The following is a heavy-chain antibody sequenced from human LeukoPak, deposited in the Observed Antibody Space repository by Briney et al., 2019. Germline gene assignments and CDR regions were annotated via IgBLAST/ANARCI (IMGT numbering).Heavy chain of an antibody. CDR2: TYYRSKWYN. CDR3: ARGEGAFGESHRFDP. J-gene: IGHJ5*02. V-gene: IGHV6-1*01. Sequence: SQTLSLTCAISGDSVSSNSAAWNWIRQSPSRGLEWLGRTYYRSKWYNDYAVSVKSRITISPDTSKNQFSLQLNSVTPEDTAVYYCARGEGAFGESHRFDPWGQGTLVTVSS. CDR1: GDSVSSNSAA. D-gene: IGHD3-10*01.